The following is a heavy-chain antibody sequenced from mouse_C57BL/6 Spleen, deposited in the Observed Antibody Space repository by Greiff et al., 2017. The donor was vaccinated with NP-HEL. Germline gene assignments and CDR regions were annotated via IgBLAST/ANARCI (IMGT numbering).Heavy chain of an antibody. CDR2: IYPSDSET. D-gene: IGHD2-1*01. V-gene: IGHV1-61*01. CDR1: GYTFTSYW. J-gene: IGHJ3*01. Sequence: QVQLQQPGAELVRPGSSVKLSCKASGYTFTSYWMDWVKQRPGQGLEWIGNIYPSDSETHYNQKFKDKATLTVDKSSSTAYMQLSSLTSEDSAVYYCARRYYGNLAWFAYWGQGTLVTVSA. CDR3: ARRYYGNLAWFAY.